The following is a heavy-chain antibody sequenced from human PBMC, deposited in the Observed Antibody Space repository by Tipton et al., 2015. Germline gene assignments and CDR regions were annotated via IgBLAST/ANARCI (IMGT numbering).Heavy chain of an antibody. CDR1: GFTFSRYG. J-gene: IGHJ4*02. CDR2: IRYDGGNK. D-gene: IGHD6-19*01. Sequence: SLRLSCATSGFTFSRYGMHWVRQAPGKGLEWVAVIRYDGGNKYYADSVKGRFTVSRDNLENSLFLQMNSLSAEDTAVYYCVRDQMTFSSDWSYFDYWGQGTLVTVSS. V-gene: IGHV3-33*01. CDR3: VRDQMTFSSDWSYFDY.